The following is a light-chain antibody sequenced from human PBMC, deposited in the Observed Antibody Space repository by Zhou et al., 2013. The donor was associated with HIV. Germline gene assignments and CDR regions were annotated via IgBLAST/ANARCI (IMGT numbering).Light chain of an antibody. J-gene: IGKJ1*01. Sequence: EGVLPQSPDSLSLSPGERATLSCRASQSVSGIYLAWYQQKPGQAPRLLIYDASTRATGIPDRFSGNGSGTDFTLTISRLEPEDSAVYHCQQYGSSPWTFGQGTKVEIK. CDR3: QQYGSSPWT. CDR1: QSVSGIY. V-gene: IGKV3-20*01. CDR2: DAS.